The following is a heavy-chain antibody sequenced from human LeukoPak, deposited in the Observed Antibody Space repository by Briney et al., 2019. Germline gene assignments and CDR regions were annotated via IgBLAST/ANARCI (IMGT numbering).Heavy chain of an antibody. D-gene: IGHD3-22*01. Sequence: GSLRLSCTASGFTFGDYAMSWARQAPGKGLEWIGSIYHSGSTYYNPSLKSRVTISVDTSKNQFSLKLSSVTAADTAVYYCAREGQYYYDSSGYYDDYWGQGTLVTVSS. J-gene: IGHJ4*02. CDR3: AREGQYYYDSSGYYDDY. CDR2: IYHSGST. V-gene: IGHV4-38-2*02. CDR1: GFTFGDYA.